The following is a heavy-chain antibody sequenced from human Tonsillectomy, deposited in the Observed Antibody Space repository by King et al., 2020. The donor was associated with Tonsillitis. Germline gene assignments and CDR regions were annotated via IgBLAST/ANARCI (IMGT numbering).Heavy chain of an antibody. D-gene: IGHD3-3*01. Sequence: VQLVESGGGLVQPGGSLRLSCAASEFTFSSYAMNWVRQAPGKGLEWVSGISGTGIGTFYADSVKGRFTISRDNSKNTLYLQMNSLRAEDTAVYYCAKGFGVVIIPDGGIDVWGQGTTVSVSS. J-gene: IGHJ6*02. CDR3: AKGFGVVIIPDGGIDV. V-gene: IGHV3-23*04. CDR2: ISGTGIGT. CDR1: EFTFSSYA.